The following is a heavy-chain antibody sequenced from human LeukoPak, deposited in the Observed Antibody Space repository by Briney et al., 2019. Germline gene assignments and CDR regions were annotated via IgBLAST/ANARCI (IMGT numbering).Heavy chain of an antibody. V-gene: IGHV3-53*01. J-gene: IGHJ4*02. Sequence: GGSLRLSCAASGFTVSSNYMTWVRQAPGKGLEGLSVMYSGGNTYYAASVEGRFTISRDNSKNTVYLQMNSLRAEDTAVYFCARGGPGVFAYWGQGTLVTVSS. D-gene: IGHD3-10*01. CDR1: GFTVSSNY. CDR2: MYSGGNT. CDR3: ARGGPGVFAY.